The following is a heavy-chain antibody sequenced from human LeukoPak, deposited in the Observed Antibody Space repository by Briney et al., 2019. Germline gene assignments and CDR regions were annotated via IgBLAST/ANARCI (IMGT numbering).Heavy chain of an antibody. J-gene: IGHJ4*02. CDR3: ARHGGSYSFDY. V-gene: IGHV4-59*08. D-gene: IGHD1-26*01. CDR2: SSYSGGT. Sequence: SDTLSLTCTVSGGSISGYYWSWIRQPPGKGLEWIGFSSYSGGTNYNPSLKSRVTISVDTSKNQFSLKLNSVTAADTAVYYCARHGGSYSFDYWGQGTLVTVRS. CDR1: GGSISGYY.